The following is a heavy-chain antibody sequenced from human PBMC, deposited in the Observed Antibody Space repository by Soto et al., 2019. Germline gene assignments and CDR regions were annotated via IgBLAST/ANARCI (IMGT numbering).Heavy chain of an antibody. CDR3: VRGACPPWFDP. V-gene: IGHV4-4*02. CDR1: GASISTIDW. CDR2: IHHPGSPT. Sequence: SETLSLTCAVSGASISTIDWWTWVRQPPGKGLEWIGDIHHPGSPTNYSPSLQSRVTVSIDTSEDQFSLKLTSVTAADTAVYYCVRGACPPWFDPWGQGILVNVSS. J-gene: IGHJ5*02.